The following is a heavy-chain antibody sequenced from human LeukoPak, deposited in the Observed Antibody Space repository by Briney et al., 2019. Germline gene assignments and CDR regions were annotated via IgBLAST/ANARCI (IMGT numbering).Heavy chain of an antibody. V-gene: IGHV4-61*02. CDR2: IYTSGST. CDR1: GGSISRGSYY. CDR3: ARHGYDSSGYYYPAWFDP. D-gene: IGHD3-22*01. Sequence: PSETLSLTCTVSGGSISRGSYYWSWIRQPAGKGLEWIGRIYTSGSTNYNPSLKSRVTISVDTSKNQFSLNLTSVTAADTAVYYCARHGYDSSGYYYPAWFDPWGQGTLVTVSS. J-gene: IGHJ5*02.